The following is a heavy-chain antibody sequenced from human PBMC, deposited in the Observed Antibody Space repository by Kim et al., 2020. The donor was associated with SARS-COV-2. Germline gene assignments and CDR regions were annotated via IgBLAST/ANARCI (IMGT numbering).Heavy chain of an antibody. V-gene: IGHV3-7*01. CDR1: GFTFSSYW. CDR3: ARDLSTLWFGDLRYYYGMDV. Sequence: GGSLRLSCAASGFTFSSYWMSWVRQAPGKGLEWVANIKQDGSEKYYVDSVKGRFTISRDNAKNSLYLQMNSLRAEDTAVYYCARDLSTLWFGDLRYYYGMDVRRQGTTVT. J-gene: IGHJ6*02. D-gene: IGHD3-10*01. CDR2: IKQDGSEK.